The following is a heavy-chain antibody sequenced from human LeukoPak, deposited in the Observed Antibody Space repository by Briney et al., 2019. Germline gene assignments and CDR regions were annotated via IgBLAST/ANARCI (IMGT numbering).Heavy chain of an antibody. CDR3: AAGRGLTITDAFDL. V-gene: IGHV1-18*01. CDR2: ISAYNGNT. D-gene: IGHD3-16*01. CDR1: GYTFTSYG. J-gene: IGHJ3*01. Sequence: GASVKVSCKASGYTFTSYGISWVRQAPGQGLEWMGWISAYNGNTNYAQKLQGRVTMTTDTSTSTAYMELRSLRSDDTAVYYCAAGRGLTITDAFDLWGQGTLVTVSS.